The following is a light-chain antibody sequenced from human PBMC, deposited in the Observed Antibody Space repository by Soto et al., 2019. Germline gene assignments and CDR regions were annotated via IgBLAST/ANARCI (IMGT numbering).Light chain of an antibody. J-gene: IGKJ4*01. Sequence: DVQMTQSPSALSASVGDRVTITCRASQSISNYLNWYQQKPGKAPNLLITAASSLQSGVPPRFSGSGSGSDFTLTITGLQPEDFATYYCRHGYSTLPLTFGGGTKVEIK. CDR1: QSISNY. V-gene: IGKV1-39*01. CDR3: RHGYSTLPLT. CDR2: AAS.